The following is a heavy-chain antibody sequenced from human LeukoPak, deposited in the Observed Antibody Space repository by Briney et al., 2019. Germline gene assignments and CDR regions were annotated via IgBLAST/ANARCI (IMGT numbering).Heavy chain of an antibody. V-gene: IGHV4-4*07. D-gene: IGHD5-24*01. CDR1: GVSISTHY. Sequence: SETLSLTCTVSGVSISTHYWSWIPQPAGKGLEWIGRISTTGSTNYNPSLKSRVTMSIDTSKNQFSLKLSSVTAADTAVYYCARDVEMATQFDYWGQGTLVTVSS. CDR2: ISTTGST. CDR3: ARDVEMATQFDY. J-gene: IGHJ4*02.